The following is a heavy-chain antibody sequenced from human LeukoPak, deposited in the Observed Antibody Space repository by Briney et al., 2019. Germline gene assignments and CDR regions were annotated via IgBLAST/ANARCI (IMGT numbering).Heavy chain of an antibody. J-gene: IGHJ4*02. CDR1: GGSFSGYS. D-gene: IGHD2-15*01. CDR3: ARVVAVVPSAVDY. V-gene: IGHV4-34*01. CDR2: INHSGST. Sequence: SETLSLTCAVYGGSFSGYSWSWIRQPPGKGMEWIGEINHSGSTNYNPSLKSRVTISVDPSKNQFSLKLSSVTAADTAVYYCARVVAVVPSAVDYWGQGTLVTVSS.